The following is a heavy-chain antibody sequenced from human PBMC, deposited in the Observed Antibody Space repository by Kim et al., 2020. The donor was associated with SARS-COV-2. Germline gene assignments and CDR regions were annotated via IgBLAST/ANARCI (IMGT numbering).Heavy chain of an antibody. V-gene: IGHV1-8*01. Sequence: QGRVTMTRNTSISTAYMELSSLRSEDTAVYYCARGRKNFYDSSGYYHFDYWGQGTLVTVSS. J-gene: IGHJ4*02. D-gene: IGHD3-22*01. CDR3: ARGRKNFYDSSGYYHFDY.